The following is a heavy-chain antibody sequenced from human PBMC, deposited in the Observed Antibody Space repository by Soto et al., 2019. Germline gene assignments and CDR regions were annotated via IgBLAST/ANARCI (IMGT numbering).Heavy chain of an antibody. J-gene: IGHJ4*02. CDR3: ARDRVTMVRGVTLDY. D-gene: IGHD3-10*01. CDR2: INPSGGST. CDR1: GYTFTSYY. Sequence: ASVKVSCKASGYTFTSYYMHWVRQAPGQGLEWMGIINPSGGSTSYAQKFQGRVTMTRDTSTSTVYMELSSLRSEDTAVYYCARDRVTMVRGVTLDYWGQGTLVTVSS. V-gene: IGHV1-46*01.